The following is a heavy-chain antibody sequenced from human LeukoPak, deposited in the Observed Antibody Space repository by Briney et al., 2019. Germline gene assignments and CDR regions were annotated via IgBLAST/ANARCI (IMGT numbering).Heavy chain of an antibody. V-gene: IGHV4-34*01. D-gene: IGHD6-13*01. CDR2: INHSGST. Sequence: SETLSLTCAVYGGSFSGYYWSWIRQPPGKGLEWIGEINHSGSTNYNPSLKSRVTISGDTSKNQFSLKLSSVTAADTAVYFCARQALYSSSWDNWFDPWGQGTLVTVSS. CDR1: GGSFSGYY. J-gene: IGHJ5*02. CDR3: ARQALYSSSWDNWFDP.